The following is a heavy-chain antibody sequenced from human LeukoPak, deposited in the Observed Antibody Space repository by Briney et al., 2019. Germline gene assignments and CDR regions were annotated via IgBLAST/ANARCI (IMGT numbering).Heavy chain of an antibody. Sequence: ASVKVSCKASGGTFSSYAISWVRQAPGQGLEWMGRIIPIFGTANYAQKFQGRVTITTDEFTSTAYMELSSLRSEDTAVYYCARVMYYDSSGPDYAFDIWGQGTMVTVSS. J-gene: IGHJ3*02. CDR3: ARVMYYDSSGPDYAFDI. CDR2: IIPIFGTA. CDR1: GGTFSSYA. D-gene: IGHD3-22*01. V-gene: IGHV1-69*05.